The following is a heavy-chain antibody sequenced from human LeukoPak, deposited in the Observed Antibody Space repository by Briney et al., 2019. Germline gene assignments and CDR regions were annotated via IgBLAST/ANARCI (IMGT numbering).Heavy chain of an antibody. CDR2: FYFSGST. CDR1: GASITTHY. CDR3: ARAGVIATAHLDLDH. J-gene: IGHJ4*02. D-gene: IGHD6-13*01. Sequence: SEALSLTCTVSGASITTHYWSWIRQPPEKGPEWIGDFYFSGSTNYNPSLKSRATISGDTSKNQFSLNLRSVTAADTAVYYCARAGVIATAHLDLDHWGRGTLVAVSS. V-gene: IGHV4-59*11.